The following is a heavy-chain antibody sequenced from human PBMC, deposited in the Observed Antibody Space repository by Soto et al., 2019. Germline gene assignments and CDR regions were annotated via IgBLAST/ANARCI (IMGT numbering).Heavy chain of an antibody. V-gene: IGHV3-23*01. CDR3: AKDRITIFGVVKERMLDD. CDR2: ISGSGGST. Sequence: GGSLRLSCAVSGFTFSSYAMSWVRQAPGKGLEWVSTISGSGGSTYYADSVKGRFTISRDNSKNSLYLQMNSLRAEDTAVYYCAKDRITIFGVVKERMLDDWGKGTLVTVSS. J-gene: IGHJ4*02. CDR1: GFTFSSYA. D-gene: IGHD3-3*01.